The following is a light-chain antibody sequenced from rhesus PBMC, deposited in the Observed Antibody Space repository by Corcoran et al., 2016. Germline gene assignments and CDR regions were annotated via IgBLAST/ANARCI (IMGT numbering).Light chain of an antibody. CDR2: SAN. CDR3: QKYNDLLWT. J-gene: IGKJ1*01. Sequence: EIVMTQSPATLSLSPGETATLSCRASESVGSYLAWYQQKPGQAPKLLVHSANLRATGIPDRISGRGSKTGFPLTLSSLEPEDVGVYHFQKYNDLLWTFGQGTKVEIK. CDR1: ESVGSY. V-gene: IGKV3-40*03.